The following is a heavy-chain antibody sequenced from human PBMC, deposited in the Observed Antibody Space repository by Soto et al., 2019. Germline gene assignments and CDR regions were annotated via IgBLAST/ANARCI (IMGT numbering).Heavy chain of an antibody. J-gene: IGHJ6*02. Sequence: EVQLVESGGGLVQPGGSLRLSCAATGFTFTNHWMHWVRQAPGKGLVWVSRINGDGTSTFYADSVKGRFAISRDNAMDTVYLQLSDLRGVDTAVYFCARGIQLRYGMDVWGQGTTVTVSS. CDR3: ARGIQLRYGMDV. CDR2: INGDGTST. D-gene: IGHD5-18*01. CDR1: GFTFTNHW. V-gene: IGHV3-74*01.